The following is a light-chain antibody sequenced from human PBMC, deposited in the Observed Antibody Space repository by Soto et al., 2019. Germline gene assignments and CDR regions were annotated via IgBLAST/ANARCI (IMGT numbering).Light chain of an antibody. J-gene: IGKJ1*01. Sequence: LMTQSPATLSVSLGDRVSLSCGASQSVSTYLAWYQQKPGQAPRLLINGASTRATDIPARFSGSGSGTEFSLTISSLQSEDFATYYCQQYKSWPWTFGQVTKVDIK. V-gene: IGKV3-15*01. CDR1: QSVSTY. CDR3: QQYKSWPWT. CDR2: GAS.